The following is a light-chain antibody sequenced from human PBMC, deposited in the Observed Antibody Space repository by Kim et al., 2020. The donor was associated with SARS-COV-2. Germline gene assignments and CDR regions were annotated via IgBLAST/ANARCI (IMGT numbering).Light chain of an antibody. CDR2: WAS. Sequence: DIVMTQSPDSLAVSLGGRATINCKSTQSVLNSSNNKNYLAWYQQKPGQPPKLLISWASIRESGVPGRFSGSGSGTDFTLTISSLQAEDVAVYYCQQYYSPPPWTFGQGTKVEI. J-gene: IGKJ1*01. CDR3: QQYYSPPPWT. V-gene: IGKV4-1*01. CDR1: QSVLNSSNNKNY.